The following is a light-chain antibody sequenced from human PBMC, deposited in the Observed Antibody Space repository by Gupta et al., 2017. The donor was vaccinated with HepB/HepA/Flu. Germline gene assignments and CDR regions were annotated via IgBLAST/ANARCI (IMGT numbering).Light chain of an antibody. Sequence: DIQMTQSPSTLSASVGDRVTITCRASQSIGSWLAWYQQRPGKAPKLLIYRASSLESGVPSRFSGSGSGTEFTLTISSLQPDDFATYYCQQYDTLWTFGHGTKVE. CDR3: QQYDTLWT. CDR2: RAS. V-gene: IGKV1-5*03. CDR1: QSIGSW. J-gene: IGKJ1*01.